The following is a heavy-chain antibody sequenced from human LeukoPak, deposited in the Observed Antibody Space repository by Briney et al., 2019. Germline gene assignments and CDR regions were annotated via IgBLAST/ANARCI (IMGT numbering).Heavy chain of an antibody. CDR1: GGSISSGDYY. CDR2: IYYSGST. CDR3: ARGLPYYYGSGPNWYFDL. D-gene: IGHD3-10*01. V-gene: IGHV4-30-4*01. Sequence: SETLSLTCTVSGGSISSGDYYWSWIRQPPGKGLECIGYIYYSGSTYYNPSLKSRVTISVDTSKNQFSLKLSSVTAADTAVYYCARGLPYYYGSGPNWYFDLWGRGTLVTVSS. J-gene: IGHJ2*01.